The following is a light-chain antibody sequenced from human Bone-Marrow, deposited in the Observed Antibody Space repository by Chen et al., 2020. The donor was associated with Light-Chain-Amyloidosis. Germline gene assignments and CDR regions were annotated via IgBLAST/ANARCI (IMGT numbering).Light chain of an antibody. CDR1: QSLLHSDGKTY. CDR3: MQTLPPLRT. CDR2: LAS. V-gene: IGKV2-28*01. J-gene: IGKJ2*01. Sequence: DIVMTQTPLSLSVTPGQPASISCKSSQSLLHSDGKTYLYWYLQKPGQSPQLLIYLASDRASGVTDRFSGSGSGKEFTLKINSLEADDVGVYYCMQTLPPLRTCGQGTKLEI.